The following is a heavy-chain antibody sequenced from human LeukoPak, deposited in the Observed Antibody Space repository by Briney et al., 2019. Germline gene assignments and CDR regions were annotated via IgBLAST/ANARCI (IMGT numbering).Heavy chain of an antibody. CDR3: ARDQGSSGWPDI. CDR1: GYTFTGYY. D-gene: IGHD6-19*01. J-gene: IGHJ3*02. CDR2: INPNSGGT. Sequence: ASVKVSCKASGYTFTGYYMHWVRQAPGQGLEWMGWINPNSGGTNYAQKFQGWATMTRDTSISTAYMELSRLRSDDTAVYYCARDQGSSGWPDIWGQGTMVTVSS. V-gene: IGHV1-2*04.